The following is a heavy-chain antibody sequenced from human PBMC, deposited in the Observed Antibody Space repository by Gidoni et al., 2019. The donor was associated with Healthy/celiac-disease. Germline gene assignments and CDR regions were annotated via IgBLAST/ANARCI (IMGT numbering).Heavy chain of an antibody. Sequence: LQLQASGPALVTPSETLSHTCTVSGGPIHSSSYYWRWIRQPPGKGLEWIGSIYYSGSTYYNPSLKSRVTISVDTSKNQFSLKLSSVTAADTAVYYCARDHKVLRFLEWLPIGGQGTLVTVSS. CDR3: ARDHKVLRFLEWLPI. D-gene: IGHD3-3*01. J-gene: IGHJ4*02. CDR2: IYYSGST. V-gene: IGHV4-39*07. CDR1: GGPIHSSSYY.